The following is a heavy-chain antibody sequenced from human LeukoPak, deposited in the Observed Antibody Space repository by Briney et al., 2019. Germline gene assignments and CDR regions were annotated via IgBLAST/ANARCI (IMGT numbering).Heavy chain of an antibody. J-gene: IGHJ3*02. CDR2: MYPGDSDT. CDR3: ARRTLEYYYDSSARHLGSAFDI. V-gene: IGHV5-51*01. D-gene: IGHD3-22*01. CDR1: GYSFTSNW. Sequence: GESLKISCKGSGYSFTSNWIGWVRQMPGKGLELMGIMYPGDSDTRYSPSFQGQVTISADKSITTAYLQWTSLKASDSAMYYCARRTLEYYYDSSARHLGSAFDIWGQGTMVTVSS.